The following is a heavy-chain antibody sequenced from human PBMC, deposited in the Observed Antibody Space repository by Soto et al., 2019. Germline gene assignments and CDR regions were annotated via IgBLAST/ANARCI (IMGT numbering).Heavy chain of an antibody. D-gene: IGHD5-18*01. Sequence: SETLSLTCAVYGGSFSGYYWSWIRQPPGKGLEWIGEINHSGGTNSNPSLKSRVTISVDTSKNQLSLKLSSVTAADTAVYYCAGGNVDTAMVNDYWGQGTLVTVST. J-gene: IGHJ4*02. V-gene: IGHV4-34*01. CDR2: INHSGGT. CDR1: GGSFSGYY. CDR3: AGGNVDTAMVNDY.